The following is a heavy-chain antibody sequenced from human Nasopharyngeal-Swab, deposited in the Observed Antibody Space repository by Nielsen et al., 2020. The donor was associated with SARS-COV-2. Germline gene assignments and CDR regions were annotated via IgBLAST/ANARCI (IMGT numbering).Heavy chain of an antibody. Sequence: WIGKPPGKGLEWVAVISYDGSNKYYADSVTGRFTISRDNSKNTLYLQMNSLRAEDTAVYYCAKDRGSSGYYYGMDVWGQGTTVTVSS. V-gene: IGHV3-30*18. J-gene: IGHJ6*02. CDR3: AKDRGSSGYYYGMDV. CDR2: ISYDGSNK. D-gene: IGHD6-13*01.